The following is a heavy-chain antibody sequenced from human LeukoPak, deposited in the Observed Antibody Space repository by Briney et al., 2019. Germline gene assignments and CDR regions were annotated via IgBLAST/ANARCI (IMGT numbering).Heavy chain of an antibody. V-gene: IGHV4-39*01. CDR2: IYHSGST. CDR3: ARQVTFGYAYAYYFDH. D-gene: IGHD5-18*01. Sequence: PSETLSLTCTVSGGSISSSSYYWGWIRQPPGKGLEWIGSIYHSGSTYYNPSPKSRVTISVDTSKNQFSLKLSSVTAADTAVYYCARQVTFGYAYAYYFDHWGQGTLVTVSS. CDR1: GGSISSSSYY. J-gene: IGHJ4*02.